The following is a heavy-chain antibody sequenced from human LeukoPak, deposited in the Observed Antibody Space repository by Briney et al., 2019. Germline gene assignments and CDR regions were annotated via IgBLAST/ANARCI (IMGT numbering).Heavy chain of an antibody. V-gene: IGHV4-4*07. CDR1: GGSVNSYY. CDR2: IFGSGSS. J-gene: IGHJ4*02. Sequence: SETLSLTCTVSGGSVNSYYWTWIRPPAGKGLEWIGRIFGSGSSRYSPSLKDRVTMSIDTSKHQIFLRLHSVTAADTAVYFCARDTPHPRGNFFESWGQGTLVTVSS. CDR3: ARDTPHPRGNFFES.